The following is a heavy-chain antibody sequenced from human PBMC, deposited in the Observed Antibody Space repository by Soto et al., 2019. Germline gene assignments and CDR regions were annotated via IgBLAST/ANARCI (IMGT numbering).Heavy chain of an antibody. CDR2: IYHGST. J-gene: IGHJ5*02. V-gene: IGHV4-30-2*01. Sequence: SETLSLTCTVSGGYISSGGYSWSWIRQPPGKGLEWIGYIYHGSTYYNPSLKSRVTISVDRSKNQFSLKLSSVTAADTAVYYCARITYCGGDCYRGFDPWGQGTLVTVS. CDR3: ARITYCGGDCYRGFDP. CDR1: GGYISSGGYS. D-gene: IGHD2-21*02.